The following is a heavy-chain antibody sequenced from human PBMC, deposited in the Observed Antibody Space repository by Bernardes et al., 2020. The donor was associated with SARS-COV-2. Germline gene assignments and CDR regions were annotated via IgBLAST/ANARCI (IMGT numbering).Heavy chain of an antibody. CDR1: GFTFSNYW. CDR3: ATERQSLTVFGVGHDAFDF. J-gene: IGHJ3*01. Sequence: GGSLRLSCAVSGFTFSNYWMSWVRQAPGKGLEWVASTKQLGIEKYYVKSLKGRFTISRDNAKNALYLQMNCLVKDTALYYCATERQSLTVFGVGHDAFDFWGQGTMVTVSS. CDR2: TKQLGIEK. D-gene: IGHD3-3*01. V-gene: IGHV3-7*03.